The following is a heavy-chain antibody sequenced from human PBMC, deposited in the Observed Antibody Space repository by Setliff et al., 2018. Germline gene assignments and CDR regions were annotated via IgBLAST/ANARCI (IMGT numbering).Heavy chain of an antibody. CDR2: INPKTGGT. CDR3: ARVGVNYGDEGWYYYYYMDV. V-gene: IGHV1-2*02. D-gene: IGHD4-17*01. CDR1: GYTFVGYY. Sequence: GASVKVSCKASGYTFVGYYLHWVRQAPGQGLEWMGWINPKTGGTNYAQAFQDRVTMTRDTSISTASMELSRLRSDDTAVYYCARVGVNYGDEGWYYYYYMDVWGKGTTVTVSS. J-gene: IGHJ6*03.